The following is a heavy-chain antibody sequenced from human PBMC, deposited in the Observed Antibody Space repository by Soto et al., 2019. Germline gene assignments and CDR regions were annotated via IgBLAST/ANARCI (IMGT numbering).Heavy chain of an antibody. J-gene: IGHJ4*02. CDR1: GGSISSGGYY. Sequence: QVQLQESGPGLVKPSQTLSLTCTVSGGSISSGGYYWSWIRQHPGKGLEWIGYIYYSESTYYNPSLKSRVTISVDTSKNQFSLKLSSVTAADTAVYYCARFNYYDSSGYQRSFDYWGQGTLVTVSS. CDR2: IYYSEST. V-gene: IGHV4-31*03. CDR3: ARFNYYDSSGYQRSFDY. D-gene: IGHD3-22*01.